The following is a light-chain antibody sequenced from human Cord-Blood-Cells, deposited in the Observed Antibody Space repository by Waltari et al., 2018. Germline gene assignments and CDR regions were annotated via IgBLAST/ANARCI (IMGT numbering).Light chain of an antibody. Sequence: DIQMTQSPSSLSASVGDRVTITCRASQSISSYLNWYQQKPGKAPKLLIYAASSLQSGVPSRFSGSGSGTDFTLTISSLQPEDFATYDCQQSYSTPLISGQGTRLEIK. V-gene: IGKV1-39*01. CDR2: AAS. CDR1: QSISSY. CDR3: QQSYSTPLI. J-gene: IGKJ5*01.